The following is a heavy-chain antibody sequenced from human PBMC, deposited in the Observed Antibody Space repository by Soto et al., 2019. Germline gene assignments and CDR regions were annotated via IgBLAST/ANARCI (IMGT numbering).Heavy chain of an antibody. CDR1: GGSISSGGYS. D-gene: IGHD2-15*01. V-gene: IGHV4-30-2*01. Sequence: QLQLQESGSGLVKPSQTLSLTCAVSGGSISSGGYSWSWIRQPPGKGMEWIGYVYHSGSTYYNPSLKRGVTITVDRSKNQFSLKLSSVTGADTAVYCCARRRVVAAPHWGQGTLVTVSS. J-gene: IGHJ4*02. CDR3: ARRRVVAAPH. CDR2: VYHSGST.